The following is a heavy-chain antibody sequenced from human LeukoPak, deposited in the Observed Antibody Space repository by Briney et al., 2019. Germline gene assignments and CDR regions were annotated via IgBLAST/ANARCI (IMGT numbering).Heavy chain of an antibody. Sequence: GGSLRLSCAASGFTFDEYAMHGVRQAPGKGLEGVSGSSYTSDTIAYADSAKARFTISRDNAKNSLYLQMNSLRAEDTALYYCAKDYCGGDCYSGWYFDLWGRGTLVTVSS. CDR2: SSYTSDTI. CDR1: GFTFDEYA. D-gene: IGHD2-21*02. J-gene: IGHJ2*01. V-gene: IGHV3-9*01. CDR3: AKDYCGGDCYSGWYFDL.